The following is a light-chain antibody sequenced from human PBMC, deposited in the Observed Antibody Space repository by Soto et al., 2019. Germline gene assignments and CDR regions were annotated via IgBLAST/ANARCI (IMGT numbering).Light chain of an antibody. CDR2: YDD. J-gene: IGLJ1*01. CDR3: AAWEDSLNGHV. Sequence: QSVLTQPPSVSEAPRQRVTISCSGSSSNIGNNAVNWYQQLPGKAPKLLIYYDDLLPSGVSDRFSGSKSGTSASLAISGLQSEDEADYYCAAWEDSLNGHVFGTGTKLTVL. CDR1: SSNIGNNA. V-gene: IGLV1-36*01.